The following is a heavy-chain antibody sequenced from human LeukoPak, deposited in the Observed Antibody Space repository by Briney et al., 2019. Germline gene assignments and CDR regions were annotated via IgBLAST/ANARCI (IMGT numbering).Heavy chain of an antibody. CDR2: ISYDGGNK. J-gene: IGHJ4*02. CDR3: ANGYSSGWAQFDY. CDR1: GFTFSSYG. V-gene: IGHV3-30*18. D-gene: IGHD6-19*01. Sequence: PGGSLRLSCAASGFTFSSYGMHWVRQAPGKGLEWVAVISYDGGNKYYADSVKGRFTISRDNSKNTLYLQMNSLRAEDTAVYYCANGYSSGWAQFDYWGQGTLVTVSS.